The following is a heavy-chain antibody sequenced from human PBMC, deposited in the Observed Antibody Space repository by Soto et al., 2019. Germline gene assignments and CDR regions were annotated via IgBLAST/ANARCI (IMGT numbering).Heavy chain of an antibody. D-gene: IGHD1-26*01. J-gene: IGHJ6*02. CDR2: IYYSGST. V-gene: IGHV4-39*01. Sequence: PSETLSLTCTVSGGSISSSSYYWGWIRQPPGKGLEWIGSIYYSGSTYYNPSLKSRVTISVDTSKNQFSLKLSSVTAADTAVYYCARLGWELLLDYYYGMDVWGQGTTVTVSS. CDR3: ARLGWELLLDYYYGMDV. CDR1: GGSISSSSYY.